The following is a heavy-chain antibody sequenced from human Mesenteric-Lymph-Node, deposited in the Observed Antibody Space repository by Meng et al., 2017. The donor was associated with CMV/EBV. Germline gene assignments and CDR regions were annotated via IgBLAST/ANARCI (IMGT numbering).Heavy chain of an antibody. D-gene: IGHD3-9*01. CDR3: ARRVYDILTGYYSGMDV. Sequence: GGSLRLSCAASGFTFSDYYMNWVRQAPGKGLEWVSSSTMSYADSVKGRFTISRDNAKNSLYLQMNSLRAEDTALYYCARRVYDILTGYYSGMDVWGQGTTVTVSS. CDR1: GFTFSDYY. J-gene: IGHJ6*02. CDR2: STM. V-gene: IGHV3-69-1*01.